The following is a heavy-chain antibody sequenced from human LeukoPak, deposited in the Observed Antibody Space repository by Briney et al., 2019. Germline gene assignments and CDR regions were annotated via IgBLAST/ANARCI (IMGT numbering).Heavy chain of an antibody. CDR1: GYTFTSYY. Sequence: ASVTVSCKASGYTFTSYYMHWVRQAPGQGLEWMGIINPSGGSTSYAQKFQGRVTMTRDTSTSTVYMELSSLRSEDTAVYYCARDLQGHGSGSYYKSPGAFDIWGQGTMVTVSS. CDR2: INPSGGST. V-gene: IGHV1-46*01. CDR3: ARDLQGHGSGSYYKSPGAFDI. D-gene: IGHD3-10*01. J-gene: IGHJ3*02.